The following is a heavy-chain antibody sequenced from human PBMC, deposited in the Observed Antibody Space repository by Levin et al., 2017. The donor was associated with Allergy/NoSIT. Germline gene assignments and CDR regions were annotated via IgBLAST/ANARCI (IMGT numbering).Heavy chain of an antibody. D-gene: IGHD3-9*01. V-gene: IGHV3-23*01. CDR2: ISGSGGST. CDR3: AKDRVLTGYYGPYYYYGMDV. Sequence: HPGGSLRLSCAASGFTFSSYAMSWVRQAPGKGLEWVSAISGSGGSTYYADSVKGRFTISRDNSKNTLYLQMNSLRAEDTAVYYCAKDRVLTGYYGPYYYYGMDVWGQGTTVTVSS. CDR1: GFTFSSYA. J-gene: IGHJ6*02.